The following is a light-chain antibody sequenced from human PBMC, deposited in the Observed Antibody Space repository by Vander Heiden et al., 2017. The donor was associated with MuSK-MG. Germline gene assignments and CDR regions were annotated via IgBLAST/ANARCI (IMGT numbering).Light chain of an antibody. CDR2: AAS. J-gene: IGKJ4*01. V-gene: IGKV1-8*01. Sequence: AIRMTQSPSSFSASTGDRVTITCRASQGISSYLAWYQQKPGKAPKLLIYAASTLQRGVPSRFSGSGCGTDFTLTISCLQSEDFATYYCQQYDSYPPLSFGGGTKVEIK. CDR1: QGISSY. CDR3: QQYDSYPPLS.